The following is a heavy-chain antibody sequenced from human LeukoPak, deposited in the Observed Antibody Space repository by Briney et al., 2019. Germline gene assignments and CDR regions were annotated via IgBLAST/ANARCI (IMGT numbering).Heavy chain of an antibody. D-gene: IGHD3-10*01. CDR2: IKQDGSEK. J-gene: IGHJ4*02. V-gene: IGHV3-7*01. Sequence: GGSLRLSCAASGFTFSSYWMSWVRQAPGKGLEWVANIKQDGSEKYYVDSVKGRFTVSRDNARKSLYLQMNSLRADDTAVYYCARDQDYYGSGSYFWGQGTLVTVSS. CDR3: ARDQDYYGSGSYF. CDR1: GFTFSSYW.